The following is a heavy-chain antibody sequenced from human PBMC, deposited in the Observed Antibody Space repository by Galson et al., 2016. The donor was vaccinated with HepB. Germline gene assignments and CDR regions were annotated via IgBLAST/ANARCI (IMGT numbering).Heavy chain of an antibody. Sequence: SETLSLTCTVFGGSISSYYRSWIRQTPGKGLEWIGYIHFSGSTNYNPSLKSRVTISEDTSKNQFSLKLSSVTAADTAVYYCARAFWSGYLDHWGQGTLVTGSS. J-gene: IGHJ4*02. CDR1: GGSISSYY. D-gene: IGHD3-3*01. CDR2: IHFSGST. CDR3: ARAFWSGYLDH. V-gene: IGHV4-59*01.